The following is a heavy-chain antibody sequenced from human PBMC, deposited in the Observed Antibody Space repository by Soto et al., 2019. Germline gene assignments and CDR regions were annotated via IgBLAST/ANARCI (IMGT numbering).Heavy chain of an antibody. Sequence: VQLVESGGGLIQPGGSLRLSCAASGFTVSNNHMTWVRQAPGRGPEWVSTIYYNGNTFYADYVKGRFTISRDNSKNMLYLQMNSLRAEDTALYYCATGGDTAKDGYWGQGTLVTVSS. CDR2: IYYNGNT. CDR3: ATGGDTAKDGY. V-gene: IGHV3-53*01. J-gene: IGHJ4*02. CDR1: GFTVSNNH. D-gene: IGHD5-18*01.